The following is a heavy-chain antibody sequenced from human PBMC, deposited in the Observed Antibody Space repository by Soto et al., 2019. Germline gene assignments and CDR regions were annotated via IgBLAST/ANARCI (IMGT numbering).Heavy chain of an antibody. J-gene: IGHJ3*02. Sequence: EVQLLESGGGLVQPGGSLRLSCAASGFTFSSYAMSWVRQAPGKGLEWVSAISGSGGSTYYADSVKGRFTISRDNSKNTLYLQMNSLRAEDTAVYYCAKDHDYGDENHDALDIWGQGTMVTVSS. D-gene: IGHD4-17*01. CDR3: AKDHDYGDENHDALDI. CDR2: ISGSGGST. V-gene: IGHV3-23*01. CDR1: GFTFSSYA.